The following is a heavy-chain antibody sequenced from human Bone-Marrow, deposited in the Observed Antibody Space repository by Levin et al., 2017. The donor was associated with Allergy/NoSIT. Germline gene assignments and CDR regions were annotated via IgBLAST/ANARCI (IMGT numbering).Heavy chain of an antibody. CDR3: ARVRGALRFLEWPYYFDR. J-gene: IGHJ4*02. D-gene: IGHD3-3*01. Sequence: SQTLSLTCSVSNDSISGYYWGWLRQPPGKGLEWLGYISDGGSTNYNPSLKIRLTISIDTSKNQFSLGLSSVTAADTAVSFCARVRGALRFLEWPYYFDRWGQGTLVTVSS. CDR2: ISDGGST. CDR1: NDSISGYY. V-gene: IGHV4-59*01.